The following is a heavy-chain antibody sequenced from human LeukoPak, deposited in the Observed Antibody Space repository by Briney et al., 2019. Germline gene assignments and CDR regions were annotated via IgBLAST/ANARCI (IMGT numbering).Heavy chain of an antibody. D-gene: IGHD6-6*01. CDR3: ARGKYGSSSLIDY. CDR1: RFTFSDYY. V-gene: IGHV3-11*04. CDR2: ISSSGSTI. J-gene: IGHJ4*02. Sequence: GGSLRLSCAVSRFTFSDYYMSWIRQAPGKGLEWVSYISSSGSTIYYADSVKGRFTISRDNAKNSLYLQMNSLRAEDTAVYYCARGKYGSSSLIDYWGQGTLVTVSS.